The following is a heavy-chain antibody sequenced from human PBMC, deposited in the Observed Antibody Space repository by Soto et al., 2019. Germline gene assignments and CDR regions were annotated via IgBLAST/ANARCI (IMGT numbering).Heavy chain of an antibody. J-gene: IGHJ5*02. D-gene: IGHD6-13*01. Sequence: GGSLRLSCAASGFTFSTCGLHWVRQAPGKGLEWVTVISYDGSNKYYADSVKGRFTISRDNAKNTLYLQLNSLRADDTAVYYCAKDLFFCIAEAGRGGFDPCGQGTLVTVSA. CDR1: GFTFSTCG. CDR2: ISYDGSNK. CDR3: AKDLFFCIAEAGRGGFDP. V-gene: IGHV3-30*18.